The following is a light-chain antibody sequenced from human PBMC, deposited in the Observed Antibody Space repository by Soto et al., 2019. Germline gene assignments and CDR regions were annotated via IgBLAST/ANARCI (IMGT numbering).Light chain of an antibody. CDR3: QQSYSTT. V-gene: IGKV1-39*01. J-gene: IGKJ5*01. CDR2: AAS. Sequence: DIQMTQSPSSLSASVGDRVTITCRASQSISSYLNWYKQKPGKAPKLLIYAASSLQSGVPSRFSGSGSGTDFTLTISSLQPEDFATYYCQQSYSTTFGQGTRLEIK. CDR1: QSISSY.